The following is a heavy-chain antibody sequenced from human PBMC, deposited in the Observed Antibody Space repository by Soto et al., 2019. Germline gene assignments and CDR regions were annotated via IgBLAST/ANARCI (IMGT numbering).Heavy chain of an antibody. D-gene: IGHD4-17*01. J-gene: IGHJ2*01. V-gene: IGHV3-53*01. CDR3: ARVPDYTVTGYFDL. CDR1: GFTVSSNY. CDR2: IYSGCST. Sequence: GGSLRLSCAASGFTVSSNYMGWVRQAPGKGLEWVSVIYSGCSTYYADSVKGRFTISRDNSKNTLYLQMNSLRAEDTAVYYCARVPDYTVTGYFDLWGRGTLVTVSS.